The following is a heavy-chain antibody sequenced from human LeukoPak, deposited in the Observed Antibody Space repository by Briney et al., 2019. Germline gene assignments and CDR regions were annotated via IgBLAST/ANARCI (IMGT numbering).Heavy chain of an antibody. CDR2: IYYSGTT. CDR3: ARHFRQLEAIDS. CDR1: GGSISSYY. V-gene: IGHV4-59*05. J-gene: IGHJ4*02. D-gene: IGHD6-6*01. Sequence: SETLSLTCTVSGGSISSYYWSWIRQPAGKGLEWIGSIYYSGTTYYNPSLRSRVTISVDTSKNQFSVKLSSVTAADTATYYCARHFRQLEAIDSWGQGTLVTVSS.